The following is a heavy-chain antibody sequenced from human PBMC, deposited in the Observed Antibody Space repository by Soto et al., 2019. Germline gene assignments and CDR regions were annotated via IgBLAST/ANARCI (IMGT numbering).Heavy chain of an antibody. J-gene: IGHJ4*01. CDR1: GFTLRTYG. CDR2: ISYDGKFE. CDR3: ARELTVFGVVTPDY. D-gene: IGHD3-3*01. V-gene: IGHV3-30*04. Sequence: QVQLVESGGGVVQPGRSLRLSCTASGFTLRTYGMHWVRQAPGKGLEWVAVISYDGKFEYYGDSVKGRFTISRDNSSNRVYLQMNSLTTEDTAVYYCARELTVFGVVTPDYWGHGTLVTVSS.